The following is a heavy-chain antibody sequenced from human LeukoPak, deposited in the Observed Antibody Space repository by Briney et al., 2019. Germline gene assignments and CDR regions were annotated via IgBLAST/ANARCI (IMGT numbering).Heavy chain of an antibody. J-gene: IGHJ4*02. V-gene: IGHV3-30*03. CDR3: ARDGDIADAIYFDY. CDR1: GFSPSTYA. Sequence: GRSLSLSCAPSGFSPSTYAMPWVRQAPSKGLGWVAVISSRGTITYYADSVKGRVTISRDNSRSSLFLQMSSLRAEDTAVYYCARDGDIADAIYFDYWGQGTLVSVSS. CDR2: ISSRGTIT. D-gene: IGHD6-13*01.